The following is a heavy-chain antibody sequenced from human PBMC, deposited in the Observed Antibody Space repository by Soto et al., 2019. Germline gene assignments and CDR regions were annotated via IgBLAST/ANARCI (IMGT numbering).Heavy chain of an antibody. J-gene: IGHJ4*02. CDR2: ISFGGGNT. Sequence: GGSLRLSCAVSGFTFSDYAMTWVRQAPGKGLEWVATISFGGGNTYYADSVEGRFTISRDNSKNTLYLQMYSLRAEDTAAYYCANDGYSSGWYDFAYWGQGTLVTVSS. D-gene: IGHD6-19*01. CDR1: GFTFSDYA. V-gene: IGHV3-23*01. CDR3: ANDGYSSGWYDFAY.